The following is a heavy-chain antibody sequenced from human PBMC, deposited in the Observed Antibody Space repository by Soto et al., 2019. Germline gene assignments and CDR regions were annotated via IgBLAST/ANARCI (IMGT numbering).Heavy chain of an antibody. Sequence: ASVKVSCKASGYTFTGYYMHWVRQAPGQGLEWMGWINPNSGGTNYAQKFQGRVTMTRDTSISTAYMELSRLRSDDTAVYYCARDLKGYSGYADYWGQGTLVTVSS. CDR1: GYTFTGYY. CDR3: ARDLKGYSGYADY. V-gene: IGHV1-2*02. D-gene: IGHD5-12*01. J-gene: IGHJ4*02. CDR2: INPNSGGT.